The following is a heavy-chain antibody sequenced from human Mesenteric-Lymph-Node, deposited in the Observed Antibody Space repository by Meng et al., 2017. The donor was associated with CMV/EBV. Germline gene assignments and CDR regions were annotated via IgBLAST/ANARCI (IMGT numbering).Heavy chain of an antibody. CDR1: GSISSSSYY. Sequence: GSISSSSYYWGWIRKPPGKGLEWMGSIDYNGSTYYNPSLKSRVTISVDTSKNQFSLKLSSVTAADTAVYYCARLRVVPAAMRGLFDYWGQGTLVTVSS. D-gene: IGHD2-2*01. CDR2: IDYNGST. J-gene: IGHJ4*02. CDR3: ARLRVVPAAMRGLFDY. V-gene: IGHV4-39*01.